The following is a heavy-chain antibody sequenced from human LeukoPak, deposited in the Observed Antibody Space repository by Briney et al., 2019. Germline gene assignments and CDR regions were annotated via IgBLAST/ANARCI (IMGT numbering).Heavy chain of an antibody. CDR2: ISAYNGNT. CDR1: GYTFTSYG. J-gene: IGHJ6*02. Sequence: ASVNVSCKASGYTFTSYGISWVRQAPGQGLEWMGWISAYNGNTNYAQKLQGRVTMTTDTSTSTAYMELRSLRSDDTAVYYCAQWLSYYYGMDVWGQGTTVTVSS. D-gene: IGHD6-19*01. CDR3: AQWLSYYYGMDV. V-gene: IGHV1-18*01.